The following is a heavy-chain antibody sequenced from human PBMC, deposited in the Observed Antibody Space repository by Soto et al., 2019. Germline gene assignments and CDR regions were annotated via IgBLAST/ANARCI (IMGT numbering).Heavy chain of an antibody. CDR2: IDPSDSQT. Sequence: GEYLKISCKPSGYSFAGYWLTWVRQKPGKGLEWMGRIDPSDSQTYYSPSFRGHVTISVTKSITTVFLQWSSLRASDTAMYYCARQIYDSDTGPNFQYYFDSWGQGTPVTVSS. J-gene: IGHJ4*02. V-gene: IGHV5-10-1*01. CDR3: ARQIYDSDTGPNFQYYFDS. CDR1: GYSFAGYW. D-gene: IGHD3-22*01.